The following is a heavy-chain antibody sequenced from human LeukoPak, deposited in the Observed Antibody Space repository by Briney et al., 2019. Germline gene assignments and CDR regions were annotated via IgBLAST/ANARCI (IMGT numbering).Heavy chain of an antibody. CDR3: ARRSSSSFFLDY. CDR2: INPNSGGT. V-gene: IGHV1-2*02. CDR1: GYTFTSYG. J-gene: IGHJ4*02. Sequence: ASVKVSCKASGYTFTSYGISWVRQAPGQGLEWMGWINPNSGGTNSAQKFQGRVTMTRDTSISTAYMELSRLRSDDTAVYYCARRSSSSFFLDYWGQGTLVTVSS. D-gene: IGHD6-13*01.